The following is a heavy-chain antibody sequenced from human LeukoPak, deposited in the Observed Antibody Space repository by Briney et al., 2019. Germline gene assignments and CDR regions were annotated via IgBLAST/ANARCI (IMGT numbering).Heavy chain of an antibody. J-gene: IGHJ3*02. Sequence: GASVKVSCKASGYTFTGYYMHWVRQAPGQGLEWMGWINPNSGGTNYAQKFQGRVTMTRDTSISTAYMELSRLRSDDTAVYYCARTGLVVVPNDAFDIWGQGTMVTVSS. D-gene: IGHD3-22*01. CDR3: ARTGLVVVPNDAFDI. CDR2: INPNSGGT. V-gene: IGHV1-2*02. CDR1: GYTFTGYY.